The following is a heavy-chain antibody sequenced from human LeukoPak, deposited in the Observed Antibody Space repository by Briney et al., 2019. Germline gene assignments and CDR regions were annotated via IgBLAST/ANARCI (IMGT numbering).Heavy chain of an antibody. V-gene: IGHV4-38-2*02. CDR1: GYSISSGYY. CDR2: IYYSGST. J-gene: IGHJ4*02. Sequence: SETLSLTCTVSGYSISSGYYWGWIRQPPGKGLEWIGSIYYSGSTYYNPSLKSRVTISVDTSKNQFSLKLSSVTAADTAVYYCARIRGYSGYESDYWGQGTLVTISS. CDR3: ARIRGYSGYESDY. D-gene: IGHD5-12*01.